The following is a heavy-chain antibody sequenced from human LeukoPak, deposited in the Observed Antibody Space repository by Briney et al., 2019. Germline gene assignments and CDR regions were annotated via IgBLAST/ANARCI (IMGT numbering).Heavy chain of an antibody. CDR2: IYTSGST. V-gene: IGHV4-61*02. Sequence: SETLSLTCTVSGGSISSGSYYWSWIRQPAGKGLEWIGRIYTSGSTNYNPSLKSRVTISVDTSKNQFSLKLSSVTAADTAVYYCARDRVHFGWYYYMDVWGKGTTVTVSS. D-gene: IGHD1-1*01. CDR1: GGSISSGSYY. CDR3: ARDRVHFGWYYYMDV. J-gene: IGHJ6*03.